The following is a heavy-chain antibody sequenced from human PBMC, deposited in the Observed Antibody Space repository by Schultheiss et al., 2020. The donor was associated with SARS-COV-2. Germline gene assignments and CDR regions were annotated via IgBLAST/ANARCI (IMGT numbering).Heavy chain of an antibody. Sequence: SETLSLTCAVYGGSFSGYYWSWIRQPPGKGLEWIGEINHSGSTNYNPSLKSRVTISVDTSKNQFSLKLSSVTAEDTAVYYCAREGNGRLSWFDPWGQGTLVTVSS. CDR2: INHSGST. V-gene: IGHV4-34*01. CDR1: GGSFSGYY. J-gene: IGHJ5*02. CDR3: AREGNGRLSWFDP. D-gene: IGHD2-8*01.